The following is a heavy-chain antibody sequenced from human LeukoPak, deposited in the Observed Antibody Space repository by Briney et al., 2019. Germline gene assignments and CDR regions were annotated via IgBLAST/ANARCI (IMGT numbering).Heavy chain of an antibody. J-gene: IGHJ4*02. D-gene: IGHD5-24*01. CDR3: AREGRDGYNYADY. CDR2: ISTTSWTI. CDR1: GFTFSRYS. V-gene: IGHV3-48*04. Sequence: GGSLRLSCAASGFTFSRYSMNWVRQAPGKGLEWASYISTTSWTIYYADSVKGRFTISRDNAKNSLYLQMNSLRAEDMAVYYCAREGRDGYNYADYWGQGTLVTVSS.